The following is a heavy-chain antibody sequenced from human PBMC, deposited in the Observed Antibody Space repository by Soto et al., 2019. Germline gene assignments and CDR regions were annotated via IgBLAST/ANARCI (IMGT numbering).Heavy chain of an antibody. CDR1: GYTFTSYG. V-gene: IGHV1-18*01. CDR3: ARETGYSYGYRDSRFDP. D-gene: IGHD5-18*01. Sequence: QVQLVQSGAEVKKPGASVKVSCKASGYTFTSYGISWVRQAPGQGLEWMGWISAYNGNTNYAQRLQGRVTRTTDTSTSTTDMELRSLRSDDTAVYYCARETGYSYGYRDSRFDPWGQGTLVTVSS. CDR2: ISAYNGNT. J-gene: IGHJ5*02.